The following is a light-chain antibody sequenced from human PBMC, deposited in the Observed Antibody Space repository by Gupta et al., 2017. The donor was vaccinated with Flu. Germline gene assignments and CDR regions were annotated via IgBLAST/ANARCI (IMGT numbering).Light chain of an antibody. Sequence: DIQMTQSPSTLSASVGDRVTITCRASQSISEWLAWYQQKPGKAPKLLIYKASTVESGVPSRFSGRGIGTEFNLTISSLQPDDFATYYCEQGSNSPWTFGQGTEVEIK. CDR2: KAS. V-gene: IGKV1-5*03. CDR3: EQGSNSPWT. CDR1: QSISEW. J-gene: IGKJ1*01.